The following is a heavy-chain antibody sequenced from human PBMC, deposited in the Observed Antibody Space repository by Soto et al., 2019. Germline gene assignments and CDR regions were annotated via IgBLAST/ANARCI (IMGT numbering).Heavy chain of an antibody. V-gene: IGHV3-11*01. CDR2: ISSSGSTT. Sequence: GGSLRLSCAASGFTFSDYYMSWIRQAPGKGLEWVSYISSSGSTTYYADSVKGRFTISRDNAKNSLYLQMNSLRAEDTAVYYCARDHRYGDYVFDYWGQGTLVTVSS. CDR3: ARDHRYGDYVFDY. J-gene: IGHJ4*02. CDR1: GFTFSDYY. D-gene: IGHD4-17*01.